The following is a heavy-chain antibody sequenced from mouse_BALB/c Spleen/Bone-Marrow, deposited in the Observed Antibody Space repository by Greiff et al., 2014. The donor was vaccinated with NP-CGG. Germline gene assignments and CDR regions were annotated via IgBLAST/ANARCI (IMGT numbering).Heavy chain of an antibody. CDR2: IYPGNVNT. J-gene: IGHJ4*01. D-gene: IGHD2-14*01. V-gene: IGHV1S56*01. CDR1: GYTFTSYY. CDR3: GRGEVPSFYAVDY. Sequence: VQLQQSGPELVKPGASVRISCKASGYTFTSYYIHWVKQRPGQGLEWIGWIYPGNVNTKYNEKFKGKATLTADKSSSTAYMQLSSLTSEDSAVYFCGRGEVPSFYAVDYWGQGTSVTVSS.